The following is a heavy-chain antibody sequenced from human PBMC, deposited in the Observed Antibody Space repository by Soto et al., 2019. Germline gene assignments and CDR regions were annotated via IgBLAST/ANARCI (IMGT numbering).Heavy chain of an antibody. J-gene: IGHJ6*04. Sequence: QAQLVQSGAEVKKPGASVKVSCKVSGYTLTGFSMHWVRRAPGKGLEWMGGCDPEDGETIYAQKLQGRVTMTEDTSTDTAYMELSSLRSEDTAVYYCATGYCSGGSCPVSMDVWGKGTTVTVSS. D-gene: IGHD2-15*01. CDR3: ATGYCSGGSCPVSMDV. CDR2: CDPEDGET. V-gene: IGHV1-24*01. CDR1: GYTLTGFS.